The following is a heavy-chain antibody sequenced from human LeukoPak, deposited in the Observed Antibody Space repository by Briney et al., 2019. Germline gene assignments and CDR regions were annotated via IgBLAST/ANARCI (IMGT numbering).Heavy chain of an antibody. CDR1: GFTFSSYD. CDR2: IGTAGDT. V-gene: IGHV3-13*01. Sequence: QSGGSLRLSCAASGFTFSSYDMHWVRQATGKGLEWVSAIGTAGDTYYPGSVKGRFTISRENAKNSLYLQMNSLRAGDTAVYYCASRKTMVRGPVFDYWGQGTLVTVSS. D-gene: IGHD3-10*01. CDR3: ASRKTMVRGPVFDY. J-gene: IGHJ4*02.